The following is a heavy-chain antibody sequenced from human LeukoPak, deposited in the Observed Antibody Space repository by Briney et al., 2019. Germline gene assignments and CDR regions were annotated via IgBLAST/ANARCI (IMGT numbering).Heavy chain of an antibody. CDR2: IYYSGST. Sequence: SETLSLTCTVSGDSISSYYWSWIRQPPGKGLEWIGYIYYSGSTNYNPSLKSRVTISVDTSKNQFSLKLSSVTAADTAMYYCARDHSSGWYRGAFDIWGQGTRLTVSS. CDR1: GDSISSYY. V-gene: IGHV4-59*01. J-gene: IGHJ3*02. CDR3: ARDHSSGWYRGAFDI. D-gene: IGHD6-19*01.